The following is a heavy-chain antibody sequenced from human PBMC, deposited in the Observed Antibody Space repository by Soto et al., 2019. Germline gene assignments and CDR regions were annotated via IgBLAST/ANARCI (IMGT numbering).Heavy chain of an antibody. Sequence: PGGSLRLSCVASGFTFSSYSMSWVRQAPGEGLQWVASITSSNAYIRYRESVKGRFAISRDNAKNSLYLQMNSLRAEDTAVYFCARDTNYYASGSGVDFWGRGTLVTVSS. J-gene: IGHJ4*02. V-gene: IGHV3-21*01. CDR3: ARDTNYYASGSGVDF. CDR1: GFTFSSYS. D-gene: IGHD3-10*01. CDR2: ITSSNAYI.